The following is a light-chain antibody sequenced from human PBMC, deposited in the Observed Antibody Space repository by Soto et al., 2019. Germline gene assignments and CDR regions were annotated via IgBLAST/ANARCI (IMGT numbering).Light chain of an antibody. CDR2: SNN. CDR3: AALDDILNGWV. J-gene: IGLJ3*02. Sequence: QSVLTQAPSASGAPGQRVNISCSGRSSNIGSNTVNWYQQLPGTAPKLLIYSNNQRPSGVPDRFSGSKSGTSASLAISGLHSEDEADYYCAALDDILNGWVFGGGTKLTVL. CDR1: SSNIGSNT. V-gene: IGLV1-44*01.